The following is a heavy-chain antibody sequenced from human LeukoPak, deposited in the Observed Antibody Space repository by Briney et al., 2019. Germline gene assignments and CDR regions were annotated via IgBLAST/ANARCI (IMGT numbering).Heavy chain of an antibody. D-gene: IGHD3-22*01. J-gene: IGHJ2*01. Sequence: GGSLRLSCAASRFTFSSYAMSWVRQAPGKGLEWVSAISGSGGNTYYADSVKGRFTISRDNSKNTLYLQMNSLRAEDTAVYYCAKLLTSIAYYPFDLWGRGTLVTVSS. CDR1: RFTFSSYA. CDR3: AKLLTSIAYYPFDL. CDR2: ISGSGGNT. V-gene: IGHV3-23*01.